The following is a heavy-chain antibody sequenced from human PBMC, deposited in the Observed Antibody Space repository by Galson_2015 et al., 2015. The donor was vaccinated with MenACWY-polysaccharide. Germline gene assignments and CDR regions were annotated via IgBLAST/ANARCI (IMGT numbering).Heavy chain of an antibody. V-gene: IGHV4-34*01. CDR1: GGSFSDYY. CDR2: INQSGIA. Sequence: ETLSLTCGVSGGSFSDYYWGWIRQSPGKGLEWIGEINQSGIANYNPSLKSRATISIETSKNQVSLKVTSLTAADTAVYYCARVRWGYSYGYFNIDQWGQGTLVTVSS. J-gene: IGHJ4*02. D-gene: IGHD5-18*01. CDR3: ARVRWGYSYGYFNIDQ.